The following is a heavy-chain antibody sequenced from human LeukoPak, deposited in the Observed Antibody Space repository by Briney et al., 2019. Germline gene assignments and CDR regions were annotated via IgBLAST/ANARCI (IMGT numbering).Heavy chain of an antibody. D-gene: IGHD3-3*01. CDR2: IYSGGST. V-gene: IGHV3-53*01. J-gene: IGHJ4*02. CDR1: GFTVSSNY. Sequence: GGSLRLSCAASGFTVSSNYMSWVRQAPGKGLEWVSVIYSGGSTYYADSVKGRFTISRDNSKNTLYLQMNSLRAEDTAVYYCARDPPYDFWSGYPRLDYWGQGTLVTVSS. CDR3: ARDPPYDFWSGYPRLDY.